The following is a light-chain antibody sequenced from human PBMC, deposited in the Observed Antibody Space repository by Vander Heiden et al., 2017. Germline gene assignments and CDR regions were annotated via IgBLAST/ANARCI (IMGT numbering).Light chain of an antibody. V-gene: IGKV1-9*01. CDR3: QQLNSYPT. CDR2: AAS. Sequence: IQLTQSPSSLSASVGDRVTITCRASQGVSTYLAWCQQKVGKAPKLLISAASTLQSGVPSRFSGSGSGTDFTLTISYLQPEDSATYYCQQLNSYPTFGQGTKVEIK. CDR1: QGVSTY. J-gene: IGKJ1*01.